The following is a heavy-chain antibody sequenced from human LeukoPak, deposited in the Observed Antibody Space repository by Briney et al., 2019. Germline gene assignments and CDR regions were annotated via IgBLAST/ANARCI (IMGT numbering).Heavy chain of an antibody. V-gene: IGHV3-21*01. CDR2: ISSSSSYI. J-gene: IGHJ6*04. CDR3: ARDPETGAYYDFWSGPPGMNPMDV. D-gene: IGHD3-3*01. Sequence: GGSLRLSCAASGFTFSGYSMNWVRQAPGKGLEWVSSISSSSSYIYYADSVKGRFTISRDNAKNSLYLQMNSLRAEDTAVYYCARDPETGAYYDFWSGPPGMNPMDVWGKGTTVTVSS. CDR1: GFTFSGYS.